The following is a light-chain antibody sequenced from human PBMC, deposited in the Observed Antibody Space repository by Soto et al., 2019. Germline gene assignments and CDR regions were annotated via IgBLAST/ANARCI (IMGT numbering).Light chain of an antibody. CDR2: DAS. CDR3: EQRRNWPPLT. CDR1: QSISNY. Sequence: EIVLTQSPATLSLSPGERATLSCRASQSISNYLVWYQQKPGQAPRLLIYDASNRATGIPARFSGSGSGTDFTLTISSLEPEAFAIYYCEQRRNWPPLTFGGGTKVEIK. V-gene: IGKV3-11*01. J-gene: IGKJ4*01.